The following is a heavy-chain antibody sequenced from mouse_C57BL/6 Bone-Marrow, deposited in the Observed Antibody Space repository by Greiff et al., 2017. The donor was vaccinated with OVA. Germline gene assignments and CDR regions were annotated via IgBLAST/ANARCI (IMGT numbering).Heavy chain of an antibody. CDR3: ARGVYYYGSSQL. J-gene: IGHJ2*01. CDR2: IDPSDSYT. Sequence: VQLQQPGAELVKPGASVKLSCKASGYTFTSYWMQWVKQRPGQGLEWIGEIDPSDSYTNYNQKFKGKATLTVDTSSSTAYMQLSSLTSEDSAVYYCARGVYYYGSSQLWGQGTTLTVSS. CDR1: GYTFTSYW. D-gene: IGHD1-1*01. V-gene: IGHV1-50*01.